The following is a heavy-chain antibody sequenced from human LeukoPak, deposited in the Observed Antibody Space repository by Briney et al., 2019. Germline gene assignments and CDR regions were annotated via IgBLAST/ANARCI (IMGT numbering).Heavy chain of an antibody. D-gene: IGHD3-9*01. CDR3: ARGLHYDILTGYLQFDY. V-gene: IGHV3-30*04. Sequence: GGSLRLSCAASGFTFNSYAMHWVRQAPGKGLEWVAVISYDGSNKYYADSVKGRFTISRDNSKNTVYLQMNSLRAEDTAVYYCARGLHYDILTGYLQFDYWGQGTLVTVSS. J-gene: IGHJ4*02. CDR1: GFTFNSYA. CDR2: ISYDGSNK.